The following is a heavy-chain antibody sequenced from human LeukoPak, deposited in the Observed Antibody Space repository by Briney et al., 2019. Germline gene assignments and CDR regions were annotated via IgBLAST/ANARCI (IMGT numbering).Heavy chain of an antibody. D-gene: IGHD3-10*01. CDR2: IRYDGSNK. Sequence: GGSLRLSCAASGFTFSSYGMHWVRQAPGKGLEWVAFIRYDGSNKYYADSVKGRFTISRDNSKNTLYLQMNTLRAEDTAVYYCAKVAHYYGSGSYYEYYFDFWGQGTLVTVSS. CDR3: AKVAHYYGSGSYYEYYFDF. CDR1: GFTFSSYG. J-gene: IGHJ4*02. V-gene: IGHV3-30*02.